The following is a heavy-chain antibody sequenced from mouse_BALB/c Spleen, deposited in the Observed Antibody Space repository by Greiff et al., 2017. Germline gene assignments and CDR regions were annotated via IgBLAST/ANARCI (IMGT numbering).Heavy chain of an antibody. D-gene: IGHD3-2*01. J-gene: IGHJ3*01. Sequence: EVKLVESGGGLVKPGGSLKLSCAASGFAFSSYDMSWVRQTPEKRLEWVAYISSGGGSTYYPDSVKGRFTISRDNAKNTLYLQMSSLKSEDTAMYYCAREGDSSGAWFAYWGQGTLVTVSA. CDR1: GFAFSSYD. CDR2: ISSGGGST. CDR3: AREGDSSGAWFAY. V-gene: IGHV5-12-1*01.